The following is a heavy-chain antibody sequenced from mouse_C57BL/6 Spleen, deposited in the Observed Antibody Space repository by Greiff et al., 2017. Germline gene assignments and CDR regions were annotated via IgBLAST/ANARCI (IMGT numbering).Heavy chain of an antibody. V-gene: IGHV1-55*01. J-gene: IGHJ2*01. Sequence: VQLQQPGAELVKPGASVKMSCKASGYTFTSYWITWVKQRPGQGLEWIGDIYPGSGSTNYNEKFKSKATLTVDTSSSTAYMQLSSLTSEDSAVYCCATGIYYGFDDGYWGQGTTLTVSS. D-gene: IGHD2-2*01. CDR2: IYPGSGST. CDR3: ATGIYYGFDDGY. CDR1: GYTFTSYW.